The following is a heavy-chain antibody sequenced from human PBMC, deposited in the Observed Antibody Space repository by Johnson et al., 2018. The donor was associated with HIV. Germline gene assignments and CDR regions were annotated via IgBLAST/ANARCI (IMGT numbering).Heavy chain of an antibody. D-gene: IGHD6-6*01. V-gene: IGHV3-9*01. CDR3: AKDQASIAARPDAFDI. Sequence: VQLVESGGGLVQPDRSLRLSCAASGFTFDDYAMHWVRQAPGKGLEWVSGISWNSGSIGYADSVKGRFTISRDNAKNSLYLQMNSLRAEDTALYYCAKDQASIAARPDAFDIWGQGTMVTVSS. CDR1: GFTFDDYA. J-gene: IGHJ3*02. CDR2: ISWNSGSI.